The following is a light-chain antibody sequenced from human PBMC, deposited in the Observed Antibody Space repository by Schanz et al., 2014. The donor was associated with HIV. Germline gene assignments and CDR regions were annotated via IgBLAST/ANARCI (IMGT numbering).Light chain of an antibody. J-gene: IGLJ3*02. Sequence: QSALTQPPSASGSPGQSIAISCTGTSSDVGGYNYVSWYQQHPNKAPKLIIYDVNNRPSGVSNRFSGSKSGNTASLTISGLQAEDEAEYYCSSYTTSSTWVLGGGTKLTVL. CDR3: SSYTTSSTWV. V-gene: IGLV2-14*03. CDR1: SSDVGGYNY. CDR2: DVN.